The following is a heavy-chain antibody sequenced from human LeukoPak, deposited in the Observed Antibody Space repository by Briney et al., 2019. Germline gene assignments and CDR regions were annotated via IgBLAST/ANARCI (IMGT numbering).Heavy chain of an antibody. Sequence: PGGSLRLSCAASGFTFSTYGIHWVRQAPGKGLEWVAVIWNDGSNKYYADSVKGRFTISRDNSKNTLYLQMNSLRAEDTAVYYCAIVSSIAARPPRNDYWGQGTLVTVSS. CDR1: GFTFSTYG. D-gene: IGHD6-6*01. V-gene: IGHV3-33*01. CDR3: AIVSSIAARPPRNDY. J-gene: IGHJ4*02. CDR2: IWNDGSNK.